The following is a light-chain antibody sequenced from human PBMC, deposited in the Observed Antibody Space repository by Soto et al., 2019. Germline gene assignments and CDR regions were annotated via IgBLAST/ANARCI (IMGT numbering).Light chain of an antibody. J-gene: IGKJ1*01. V-gene: IGKV3-20*01. CDR3: RHYGYSRWT. CDR1: LTGNNNY. CDR2: GVY. Sequence: IVLTPAPGTLSLSPGERATLSCRASLTGNNNYLACYQHKSGQAPRLLIYGVYTRATGIPDRFTGSGAGTEFTLPITRLEPEDSAVYFCRHYGYSRWTFGQGNKVELK.